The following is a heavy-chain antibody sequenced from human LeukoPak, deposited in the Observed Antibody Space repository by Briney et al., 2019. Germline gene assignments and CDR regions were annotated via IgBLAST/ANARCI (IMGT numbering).Heavy chain of an antibody. Sequence: GGSLRLSCAASGFTFDDYAMPWVRQAPGKGLEWVSGISWNSGSIDYADSVKGRFTISRDNAKNSLYLQMNSLRPEDTALYYCAKAPTDGSGSSLYGMDVWGQGTTVTVSS. V-gene: IGHV3-9*01. CDR2: ISWNSGSI. J-gene: IGHJ6*02. CDR1: GFTFDDYA. CDR3: AKAPTDGSGSSLYGMDV. D-gene: IGHD3-10*01.